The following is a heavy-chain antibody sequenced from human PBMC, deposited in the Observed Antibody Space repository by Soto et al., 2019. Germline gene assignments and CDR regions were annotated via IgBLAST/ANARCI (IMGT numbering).Heavy chain of an antibody. CDR3: AGGNPEFESYFGC. CDR1: GGTFRSYT. J-gene: IGHJ4*02. V-gene: IGHV1-69*02. Sequence: SVKVSCRASGGTFRSYTISWVRQAPGQGHEWMGRILHILGIANYAQKFKGRVTITAEISTSTAYIELSSLSSEDTAVYYCAGGNPEFESYFGCSGQGTLV. CDR2: ILHILGIA. D-gene: IGHD3-9*01.